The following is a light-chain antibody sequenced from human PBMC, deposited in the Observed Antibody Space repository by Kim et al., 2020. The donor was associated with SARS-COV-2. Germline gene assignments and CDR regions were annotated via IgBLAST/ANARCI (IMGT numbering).Light chain of an antibody. CDR2: RNN. J-gene: IGLJ2*01. CDR3: SAWDRSLTAWV. CDR1: TNNVGDEG. Sequence: RQTATLTCTGNTNNVGDEGTAWLQQHQGHPPKLLSYRNNDRPSGISERFSASRSGNTASLTITGLLPEDEADYYCSAWDRSLTAWVFGGGTQLTVL. V-gene: IGLV10-54*04.